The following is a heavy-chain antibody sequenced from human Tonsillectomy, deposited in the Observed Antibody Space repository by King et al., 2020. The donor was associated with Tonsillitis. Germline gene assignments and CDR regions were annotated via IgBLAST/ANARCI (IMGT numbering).Heavy chain of an antibody. V-gene: IGHV3-11*01. CDR1: GFPFSDYY. CDR3: ARDLRWYGSGGWYDGVLDN. D-gene: IGHD6-19*01. Sequence: QLVQSGGGLVKPGGSLRLSCAASGFPFSDYYMTWIRQAPGKGLEWVSYISNSGSTIYYAGSVKGRFTISRDNTKNSLYLQMNSLRAETTAVYYCARDLRWYGSGGWYDGVLDNWGQGTLVSVSS. J-gene: IGHJ3*02. CDR2: ISNSGSTI.